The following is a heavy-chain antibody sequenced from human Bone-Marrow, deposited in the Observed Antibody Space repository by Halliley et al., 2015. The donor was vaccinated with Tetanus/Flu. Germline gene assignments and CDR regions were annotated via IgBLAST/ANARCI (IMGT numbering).Heavy chain of an antibody. Sequence: TLSLTCTVSGGSITSDSFYWSWIRQDPRKGLEWIGYIFHSGYAYYNPSLRSRLSISVDTSKNQFSLRLTSVTAADTAIYYCARAVAGMGQDFNWFDPWGQGMQVTVSS. D-gene: IGHD6-19*01. CDR2: IFHSGYA. CDR1: GGSITSDSFY. CDR3: ARAVAGMGQDFNWFDP. J-gene: IGHJ5*02. V-gene: IGHV4-31*03.